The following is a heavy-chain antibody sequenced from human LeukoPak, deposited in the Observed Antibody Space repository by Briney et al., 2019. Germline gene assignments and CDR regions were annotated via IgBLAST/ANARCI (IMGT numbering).Heavy chain of an antibody. J-gene: IGHJ6*04. V-gene: IGHV4-30-2*01. D-gene: IGHD3-10*01. CDR1: DGSISSGGYS. Sequence: SETLSLTCAVSDGSISSGGYSWSWIRQPPGKGLEWIGYIYHSGSTYYNPSLKSRVTISVDRSKNQFSLKLSSVTAADTAVYYCATTGSGSFYYYYGMDVWGKGTTVTVSS. CDR2: IYHSGST. CDR3: ATTGSGSFYYYYGMDV.